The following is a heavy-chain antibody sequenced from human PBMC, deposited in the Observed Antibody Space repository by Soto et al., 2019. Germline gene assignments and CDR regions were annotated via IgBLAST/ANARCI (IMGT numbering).Heavy chain of an antibody. V-gene: IGHV1-69*13. D-gene: IGHD5-12*01. CDR3: ASLVATTETPNHY. CDR2: IIPIFGTA. Sequence: SVKVSCKASGGTFSSYAISWVRQAPGQGLEWMGGIIPIFGTANYAQKFQGRVTITADESTSTAYMELSSLRSEDTAVYYCASLVATTETPNHYSGQGTMVTVYS. J-gene: IGHJ4*02. CDR1: GGTFSSYA.